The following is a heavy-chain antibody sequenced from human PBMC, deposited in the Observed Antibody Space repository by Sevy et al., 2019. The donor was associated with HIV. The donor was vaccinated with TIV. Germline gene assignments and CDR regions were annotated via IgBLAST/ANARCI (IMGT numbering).Heavy chain of an antibody. CDR3: ARHGADTIFGVVRMAMELPPLYGMDV. D-gene: IGHD3-3*01. CDR2: IYPGDSDT. Sequence: GESLKISCKGSGYSFTSYWIGWVRQMPGKGLEWMGIIYPGDSDTRYSPSFQAQVTISADKSISTAYLQWSSLKASDTAIYYCARHGADTIFGVVRMAMELPPLYGMDVWGQGTTVTVSS. CDR1: GYSFTSYW. V-gene: IGHV5-51*01. J-gene: IGHJ6*02.